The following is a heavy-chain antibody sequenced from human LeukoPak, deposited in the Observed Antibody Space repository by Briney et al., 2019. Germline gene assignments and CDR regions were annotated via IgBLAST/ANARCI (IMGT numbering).Heavy chain of an antibody. CDR3: ARDRRNYYDSSGYYSYNWFDP. J-gene: IGHJ5*02. CDR2: IIPIFGTA. Sequence: ASVKVSCKASGGTFSSYAISWVRQAPGQGLEWMGGIIPIFGTANYAQKFQGRVTITTDESTSTAYMELSSLRSEDTAVYYCARDRRNYYDSSGYYSYNWFDPWGQGTLVTVSS. CDR1: GGTFSSYA. D-gene: IGHD3-22*01. V-gene: IGHV1-69*05.